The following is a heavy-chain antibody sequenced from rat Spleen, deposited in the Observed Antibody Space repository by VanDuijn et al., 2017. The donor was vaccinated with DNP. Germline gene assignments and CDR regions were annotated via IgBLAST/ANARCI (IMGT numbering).Heavy chain of an antibody. CDR2: VRTSDGKT. Sequence: EVQLVESGGGLVQPGNSLKLSCAASGFTFGDYAMAWVRQSPKKGLEWVATVRTSDGKTYYPDSVKGRFTLSRDGAKTSLYLQMNSLKSEDTATYYCATRAPWFAYWGQGTLVTVSS. CDR1: GFTFGDYA. CDR3: ATRAPWFAY. D-gene: IGHD3-1*01. V-gene: IGHV5S23*01. J-gene: IGHJ3*01.